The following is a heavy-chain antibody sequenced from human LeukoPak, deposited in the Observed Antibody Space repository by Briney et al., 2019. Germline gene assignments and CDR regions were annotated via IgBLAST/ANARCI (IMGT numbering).Heavy chain of an antibody. V-gene: IGHV4-38-2*02. CDR3: AKGYYFDY. CDR1: GYSISSGYY. CDR2: IYHSGST. Sequence: SETLSLTCTVSGYSISSGYYWGWIRQPPGKGLEWIGSIYHSGSTYYNPSLKSRVTISVDTSKNQFSLKLSSVTAAVTAVYYCAKGYYFDYWGQGTLVTVSS. J-gene: IGHJ4*02.